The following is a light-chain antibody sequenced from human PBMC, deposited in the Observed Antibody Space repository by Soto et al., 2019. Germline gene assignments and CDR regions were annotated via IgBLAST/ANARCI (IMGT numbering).Light chain of an antibody. V-gene: IGLV1-44*01. CDR1: SSNIGKNT. CDR2: TND. J-gene: IGLJ1*01. Sequence: QSVLAQPPSASGTPGQRVIVSCSGRSSNIGKNTVNWYQQLPGTAPKHLIYTNDQRPSGVPDRFSGSKSGTSASLAISGLQSEDEADYYCAAWDDSLNAFYVFGTGTKVTVL. CDR3: AAWDDSLNAFYV.